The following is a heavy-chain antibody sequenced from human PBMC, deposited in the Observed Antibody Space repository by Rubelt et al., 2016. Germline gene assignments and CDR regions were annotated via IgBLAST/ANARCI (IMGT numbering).Heavy chain of an antibody. J-gene: IGHJ2*01. CDR3: ARCSSSDCQGFDL. D-gene: IGHD6-19*01. CDR1: GYSISSTNW. Sequence: QVQLQESGPGLVKPSDTLSLTCAVSGYSISSTNWWGWIRQPPGKGLEWIGYIYYSGTTYYNPSLKSQVTMSLETSKNQFSRVLSSVTAADTAVYYCARCSSSDCQGFDLWGRGTLVTVSS. V-gene: IGHV4-28*01. CDR2: IYYSGTT.